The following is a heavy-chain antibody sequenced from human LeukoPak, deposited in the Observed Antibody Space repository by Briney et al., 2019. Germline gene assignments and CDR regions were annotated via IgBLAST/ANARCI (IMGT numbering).Heavy chain of an antibody. Sequence: GASVKVPCKASGGTFSSYAISWVRQAPGQGLEWMGGIIPIFGTANYAQKFQGRVTITTDESTSTVYMELSSLRSEDTAVYYCARGRNVDIVATIDYWGQGTLVTVSS. CDR3: ARGRNVDIVATIDY. CDR2: IIPIFGTA. CDR1: GGTFSSYA. V-gene: IGHV1-69*05. D-gene: IGHD5-12*01. J-gene: IGHJ4*02.